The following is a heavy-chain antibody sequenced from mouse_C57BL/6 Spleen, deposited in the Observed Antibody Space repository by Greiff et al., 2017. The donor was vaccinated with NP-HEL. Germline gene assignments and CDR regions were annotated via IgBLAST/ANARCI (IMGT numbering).Heavy chain of an antibody. CDR1: GYSITSDY. CDR2: ISYSGSN. Sequence: EVQLQQSGPGLAKPSQTLSLTCSVTGYSITSDYWNWIRKFPGNKLEYMGYISYSGSNYYNPSPKSRISITRDTSKNQYYLQLNSVTTEDTATYYCARSPPTVVPNWYFDVWGTGTTVTVSS. CDR3: ARSPPTVVPNWYFDV. D-gene: IGHD1-1*01. J-gene: IGHJ1*03. V-gene: IGHV3-8*01.